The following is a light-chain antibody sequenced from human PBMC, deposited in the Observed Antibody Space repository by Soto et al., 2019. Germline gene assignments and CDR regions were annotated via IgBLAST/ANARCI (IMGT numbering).Light chain of an antibody. CDR1: QRVTSVH. V-gene: IGKV3-20*01. Sequence: EMVLTQSPGTLSLSPGKRATLSCRASQRVTSVHLAWYQQRPGQAPRLLIYGASNRATGVTERFTGSASGTDFNLTISSLGPEDSATYYCQYYGASPLYTFGRGTKLEIE. CDR3: QYYGASPLYT. CDR2: GAS. J-gene: IGKJ2*01.